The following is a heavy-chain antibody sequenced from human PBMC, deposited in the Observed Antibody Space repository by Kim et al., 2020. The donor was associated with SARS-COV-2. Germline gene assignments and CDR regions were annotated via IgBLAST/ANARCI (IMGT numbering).Heavy chain of an antibody. CDR1: GFTFSSYG. D-gene: IGHD2-2*01. Sequence: GGSLRLSCAASGFTFSSYGMSWVRQAPGKGLEWVSSISSSSSYTYYADSVKGRFTISRDNAKNSLYLQMNSLRAEDTAVYYCAREPGGCRSACYFKY. CDR3: AREPGGCRSACYFKY. V-gene: IGHV3-21*04. CDR2: ISSSSSYT. J-gene: IGHJ4*03.